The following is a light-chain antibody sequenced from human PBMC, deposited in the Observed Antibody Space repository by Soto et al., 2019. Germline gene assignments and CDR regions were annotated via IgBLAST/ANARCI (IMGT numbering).Light chain of an antibody. V-gene: IGKV3-20*01. J-gene: IGKJ2*01. Sequence: EIVWTQSPGTLSLSPGERATLSCRASQSVSSSYLAWYQQKPGQAPRLLIYGASNMATGIPDRFSGSGSGTDFPLTLSRLEPEDLAVYYGQQYCSSPYTFGQGNKQHI. CDR1: QSVSSSY. CDR3: QQYCSSPYT. CDR2: GAS.